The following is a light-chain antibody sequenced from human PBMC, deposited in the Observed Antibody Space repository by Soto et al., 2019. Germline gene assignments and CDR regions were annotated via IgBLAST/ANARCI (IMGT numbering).Light chain of an antibody. V-gene: IGKV3-15*01. J-gene: IGKJ2*01. CDR3: QQYNSWPPRYT. Sequence: EIVMTQSPGTLSVSPGERATLSCRASQSVISSLAWYQQKPGQAPRLLMYGASTRATGIPARFSGSGSGTEFTLTISSLQSEDFAVYYCQQYNSWPPRYTFGQGTKLEIK. CDR1: QSVISS. CDR2: GAS.